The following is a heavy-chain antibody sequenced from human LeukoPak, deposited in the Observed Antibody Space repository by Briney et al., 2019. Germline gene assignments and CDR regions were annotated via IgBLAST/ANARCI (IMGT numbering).Heavy chain of an antibody. CDR1: GFTFSSYG. CDR3: AKAGGRKWLINWGFDY. J-gene: IGHJ4*02. Sequence: GGSLRLSCAASGFTFSSYGMHWVRQAPGKGLEWVAVISYDGSNKYYADSVKGRFTISRDNSKNTLYLQMNSLRAEDTAMYYCAKAGGRKWLINWGFDYWGQGTLVTVSS. D-gene: IGHD6-19*01. CDR2: ISYDGSNK. V-gene: IGHV3-30*18.